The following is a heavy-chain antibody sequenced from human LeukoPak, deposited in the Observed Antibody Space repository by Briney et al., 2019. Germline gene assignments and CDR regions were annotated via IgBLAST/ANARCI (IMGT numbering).Heavy chain of an antibody. Sequence: GGSLRLSCAASGFAFSSYAMHWVRQAPGKGLEWVAVISYDGSNKYYADSVKGRFTISRDKSKNTLYLQMNSLRAEDTAVYYCARVGLGYSSGRAAYYHYYYMDVWGKGTTVTVSS. CDR3: ARVGLGYSSGRAAYYHYYYMDV. CDR1: GFAFSSYA. D-gene: IGHD3-10*01. J-gene: IGHJ6*03. V-gene: IGHV3-30*01. CDR2: ISYDGSNK.